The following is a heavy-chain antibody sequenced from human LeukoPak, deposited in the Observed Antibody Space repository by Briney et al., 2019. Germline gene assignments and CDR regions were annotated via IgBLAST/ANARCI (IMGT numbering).Heavy chain of an antibody. CDR3: AREGAKGGAFDI. Sequence: APVKVSCKASGYTFTGYYMHWVRQAPGQGLEWMGWINPNSGGTNYAQKFQGRVTMTRDTSISTAYVELSRLRSDDTAVYYCAREGAKGGAFDIWGQGTMVTVSS. CDR1: GYTFTGYY. J-gene: IGHJ3*02. D-gene: IGHD3-16*01. V-gene: IGHV1-2*02. CDR2: INPNSGGT.